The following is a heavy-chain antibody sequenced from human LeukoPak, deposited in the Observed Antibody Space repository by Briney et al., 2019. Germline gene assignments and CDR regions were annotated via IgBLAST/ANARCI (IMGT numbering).Heavy chain of an antibody. CDR2: MYYSGST. J-gene: IGHJ5*02. CDR3: ARPYYYDSRIDP. CDR1: GGSISSGDYS. Sequence: SETLSLTCTVSGGSISSGDYSWSWIRQPPGKGLEWIGYMYYSGSTYYNPSLKSRVTISLDMSKNQFSLKLSSVTAADTAVYYCARPYYYDSRIDPWGQGTLVTVSS. D-gene: IGHD3-22*01. V-gene: IGHV4-30-4*01.